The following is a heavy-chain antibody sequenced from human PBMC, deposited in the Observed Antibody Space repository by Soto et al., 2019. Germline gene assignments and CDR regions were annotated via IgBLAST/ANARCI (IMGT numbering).Heavy chain of an antibody. D-gene: IGHD2-2*01. J-gene: IGHJ3*02. CDR1: GFSVTNNY. CDR2: IYSGGGT. V-gene: IGHV3-53*01. Sequence: QLVASGGGLIQPGESLTLSCEASGFSVTNNYMYWVRQAPGKGLEWVSLIYSGGGTHYADFVNGRFIISRDNSKNTLHLQMDKLRAEDTAIYYCARDIACSSSSCQGDNFDILGRGTLVTVSP. CDR3: ARDIACSSSSCQGDNFDI.